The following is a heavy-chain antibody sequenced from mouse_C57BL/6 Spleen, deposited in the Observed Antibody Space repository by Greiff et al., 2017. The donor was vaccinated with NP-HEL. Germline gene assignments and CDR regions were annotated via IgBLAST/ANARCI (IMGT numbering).Heavy chain of an antibody. V-gene: IGHV1-81*01. CDR3: ARYPVVPFAY. CDR1: GYTFTSYG. J-gene: IGHJ3*01. D-gene: IGHD1-1*01. CDR2: IYPRSGNT. Sequence: QVQLQQSGAELARPGASVKLSCKASGYTFTSYGISWVKQRTGQGLEWIGEIYPRSGNTYYNEKFKGKATLTADKSSSTAYMELRSLTSEDSAVYFCARYPVVPFAYWGQGTLVTVSA.